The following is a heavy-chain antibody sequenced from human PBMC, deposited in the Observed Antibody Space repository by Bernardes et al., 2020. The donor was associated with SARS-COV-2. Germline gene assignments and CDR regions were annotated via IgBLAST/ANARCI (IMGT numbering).Heavy chain of an antibody. CDR3: ARMSSGVVVPPVLGLGFFYSYYVLDV. CDR1: GESFRDSN. V-gene: IGHV4-34*01. D-gene: IGHD3-22*01. CDR2: INHSGSA. J-gene: IGHJ6*02. Sequence: SETLSLTCAVYGESFRDSNWNWIRQPPGQGLEWIGEINHSGSANYNPSLKSRVSISVDTSKNQFSLKVNSVTAADTAVYYCARMSSGVVVPPVLGLGFFYSYYVLDVWGQGTAVSVSS.